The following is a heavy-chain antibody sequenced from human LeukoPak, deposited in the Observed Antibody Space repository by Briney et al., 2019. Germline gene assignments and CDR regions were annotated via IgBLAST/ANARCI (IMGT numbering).Heavy chain of an antibody. CDR2: IHASGST. V-gene: IGHV4-61*02. Sequence: SQTLSLTCTVSGGSISSGNYYWSWIRQPAGKRLEWIGRIHASGSTNYNPSLKSRVTISVDTSKNQFSLNLSSVTAADTAVYYCAGSYRLDYWGQGTLVTVSS. J-gene: IGHJ4*02. D-gene: IGHD1-26*01. CDR3: AGSYRLDY. CDR1: GGSISSGNYY.